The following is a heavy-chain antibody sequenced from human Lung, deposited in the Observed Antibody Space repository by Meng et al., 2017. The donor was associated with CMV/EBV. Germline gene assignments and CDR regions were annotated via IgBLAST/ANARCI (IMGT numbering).Heavy chain of an antibody. J-gene: IGHJ4*02. Sequence: SVXVSCKASGYTFTDYYIHWVRQAPGQGLEWMGWINPNSGGTSYAQKFQGRVTMTTDTSIRTIYMELNRLTSDDTAKFYCARDVGTGAAGYWGQGTLVTVSS. CDR1: GYTFTDYY. V-gene: IGHV1-2*02. D-gene: IGHD1-1*01. CDR2: INPNSGGT. CDR3: ARDVGTGAAGY.